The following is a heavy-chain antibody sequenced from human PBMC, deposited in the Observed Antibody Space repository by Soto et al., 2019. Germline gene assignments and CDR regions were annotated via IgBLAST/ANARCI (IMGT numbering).Heavy chain of an antibody. CDR3: ARDLWGYCGTDCYPLDV. CDR2: MYNTGST. V-gene: IGHV4-59*01. D-gene: IGHD2-21*02. CDR1: GGSISSYY. Sequence: QVRLQESGPGLVKPSETLSLTCTVSGGSISSYYWSWIRQPPGKGLEWIGYMYNTGSTVYNPSLTRRSTKSXEXSXHXXYLKLHSVTAADTAVYYCARDLWGYCGTDCYPLDVWGQGTTVTVSS. J-gene: IGHJ6*02.